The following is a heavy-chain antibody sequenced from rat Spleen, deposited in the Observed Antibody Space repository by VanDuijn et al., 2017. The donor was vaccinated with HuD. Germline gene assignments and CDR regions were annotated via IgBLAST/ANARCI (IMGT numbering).Heavy chain of an antibody. CDR1: GFTFSDFY. CDR2: TSYDGNTT. Sequence: EVQLVESDGGLVQPGRSLKLSCAASGFTFSDFYMAWVRQAPTKGLEWVATTSYDGNTTYYRASVKGRFTLSRDNVKSTLYLQMDSLRSEDTATYYCARPDPGIGWFAYWGQGTLVTVSS. CDR3: ARPDPGIGWFAY. V-gene: IGHV5-29*01. D-gene: IGHD1-4*01. J-gene: IGHJ3*01.